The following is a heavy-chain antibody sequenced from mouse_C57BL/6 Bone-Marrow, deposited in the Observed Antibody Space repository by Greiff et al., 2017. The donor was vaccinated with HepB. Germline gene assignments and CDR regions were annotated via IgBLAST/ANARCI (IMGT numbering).Heavy chain of an antibody. CDR1: GYTFTSYW. J-gene: IGHJ4*01. D-gene: IGHD1-1*01. CDR2: IYPGNSDT. Sequence: VQLQQSGTVLARPGASVKMSCKTSGYTFTSYWMHWVKQRPGQGLEWIGAIYPGNSDTSYNQKFKGKAKLTAVTSASTAYMELSSLTNEDSAVYYCTRGDVDYGSSSYYYAMDYWGQGTSVTVSS. CDR3: TRGDVDYGSSSYYYAMDY. V-gene: IGHV1-5*01.